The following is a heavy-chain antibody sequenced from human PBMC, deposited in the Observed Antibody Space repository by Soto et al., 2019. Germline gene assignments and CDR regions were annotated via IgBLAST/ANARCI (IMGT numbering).Heavy chain of an antibody. CDR2: IIPIFGTA. CDR1: GGTFSSDS. J-gene: IGHJ5*02. CDR3: AREASTLSRRHNWVDP. V-gene: IGHV1-69*01. D-gene: IGHD2-2*01. Sequence: QVQLVQSGAEVKKPGSSVKVSCKASGGTFSSDSINWVRQAPGQGLEWMGGIIPIFGTANYAQKFPGRVTVSRDQSASTVYKGPSSPRSGDTAVNYCAREASTLSRRHNWVDPWGQGTLVTVSS.